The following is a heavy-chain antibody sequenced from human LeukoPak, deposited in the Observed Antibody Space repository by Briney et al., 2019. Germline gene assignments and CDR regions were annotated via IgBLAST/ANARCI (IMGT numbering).Heavy chain of an antibody. J-gene: IGHJ1*01. V-gene: IGHV3-23*01. CDR3: AKDTTITIFGVASHAEYFQH. CDR2: ISGSGGST. D-gene: IGHD3-3*01. Sequence: GGSLRLSCAASGFTFSSYAMSWVRQAPGKGLEWVSAISGSGGSTYYADSVKGRFTISRDNSKNTLYLQKNSLRAEDTAVYYCAKDTTITIFGVASHAEYFQHWGQGTLVTVSS. CDR1: GFTFSSYA.